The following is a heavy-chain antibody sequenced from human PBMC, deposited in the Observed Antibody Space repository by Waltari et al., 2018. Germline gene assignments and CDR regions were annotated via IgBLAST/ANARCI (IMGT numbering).Heavy chain of an antibody. CDR2: ISPNSGET. D-gene: IGHD2-2*01. Sequence: QVQLVQSGAEVKKPGASVKVSCKASGYTFTEYYIHWVRQAPGQGLEWMGWISPNSGETKFAQRFQGRVTMTRDTSISTAYMELSRLTSDDTAVYYCARGSRYCTSTTCPSGAFDVWGQGTTVTVSS. CDR1: GYTFTEYY. V-gene: IGHV1-2*02. J-gene: IGHJ6*02. CDR3: ARGSRYCTSTTCPSGAFDV.